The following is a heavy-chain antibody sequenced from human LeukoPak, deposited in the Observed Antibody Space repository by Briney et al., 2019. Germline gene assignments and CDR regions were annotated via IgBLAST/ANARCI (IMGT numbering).Heavy chain of an antibody. D-gene: IGHD6-6*01. CDR1: GFTFSNYW. J-gene: IGHJ4*02. Sequence: GGSLRLSCAASGFTFSNYWMSWVRQAPGKGLEWVANINQDGSEKSYVDSVKGRFTISRDNAKNSLYLQMNSLRAEDTAVYYCARDSSSSNFDYWGQGTLVTVSS. CDR2: INQDGSEK. V-gene: IGHV3-7*01. CDR3: ARDSSSSNFDY.